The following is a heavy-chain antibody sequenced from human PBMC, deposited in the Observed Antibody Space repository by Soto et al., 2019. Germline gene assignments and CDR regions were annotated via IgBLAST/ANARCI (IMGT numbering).Heavy chain of an antibody. V-gene: IGHV3-23*01. CDR3: AKSYDSSGYYYRVYYFDY. D-gene: IGHD3-22*01. CDR1: GFTFSGYA. Sequence: PGGSLRLSCAASGFTFSGYAMSWVRQSPGKGLEWVSAISGSGGSTYYADSVKGRFTISRDNSKNTLYLQMNSLRAEDTAVYYCAKSYDSSGYYYRVYYFDYWGQGTLVTVSS. J-gene: IGHJ4*02. CDR2: ISGSGGST.